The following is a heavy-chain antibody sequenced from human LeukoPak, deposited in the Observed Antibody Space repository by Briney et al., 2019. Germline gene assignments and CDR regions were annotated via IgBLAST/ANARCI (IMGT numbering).Heavy chain of an antibody. J-gene: IGHJ4*02. Sequence: SSVKVSCKAPGGTFSSYAISWVRQAPGQGLEWMGGIIPIFGTANYAQKFQGRVTITADESTSTAYMELSSLRSEDTAVYYCARVVSGRYYLDYWGQGTLVTVSS. CDR2: IIPIFGTA. CDR1: GGTFSSYA. V-gene: IGHV1-69*01. CDR3: ARVVSGRYYLDY. D-gene: IGHD3-3*01.